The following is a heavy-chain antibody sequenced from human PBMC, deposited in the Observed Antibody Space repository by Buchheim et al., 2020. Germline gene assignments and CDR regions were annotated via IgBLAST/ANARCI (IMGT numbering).Heavy chain of an antibody. D-gene: IGHD3-3*01. V-gene: IGHV3-23*01. CDR1: GFTFSRYA. Sequence: EVQLLESGGGLVQPGGSLRLSCAASGFTFSRYAMNWVRQAPGKGLEWVSVISGSGDSTYYADSVKGRFTMYRDKSKNTLYLRMNGLRVEDTAVYYCAKRAYDSYYGMDVWGHGTT. CDR2: ISGSGDST. J-gene: IGHJ6*02. CDR3: AKRAYDSYYGMDV.